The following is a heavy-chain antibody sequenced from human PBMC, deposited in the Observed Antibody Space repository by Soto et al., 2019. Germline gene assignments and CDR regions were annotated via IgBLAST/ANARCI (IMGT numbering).Heavy chain of an antibody. CDR1: GHSISGNSGA. V-gene: IGHV6-1*01. Sequence: PSQSGSLPCGISGHSISGNSGACNWIRQSTSRGLEWLGRTYYRSTWYSDYTVNVKSRITVTRDKSKWKCSLHVNTVTPEDTAVYYSAREFPYDESRDSYFDYWGKGDLVTVS. D-gene: IGHD3-16*01. CDR3: AREFPYDESRDSYFDY. CDR2: TYYRSTWYS. J-gene: IGHJ4*02.